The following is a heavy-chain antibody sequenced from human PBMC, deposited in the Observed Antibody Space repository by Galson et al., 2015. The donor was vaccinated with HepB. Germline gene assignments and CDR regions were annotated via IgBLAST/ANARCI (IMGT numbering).Heavy chain of an antibody. Sequence: SLRLSCAASGFTFSSYSMNWVRQAPGKGLEWVSYISSSSSIIYYADSVKGRFTISRDNAKNSLYLQVNSLRDEDTAVYYCARELVVPAASAYGMDVWGQGTTVTVSS. J-gene: IGHJ6*02. V-gene: IGHV3-48*02. CDR1: GFTFSSYS. D-gene: IGHD2-2*01. CDR2: ISSSSSII. CDR3: ARELVVPAASAYGMDV.